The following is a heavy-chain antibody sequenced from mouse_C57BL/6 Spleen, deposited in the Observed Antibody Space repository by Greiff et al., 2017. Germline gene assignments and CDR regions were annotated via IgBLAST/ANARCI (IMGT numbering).Heavy chain of an antibody. Sequence: VKLQESGAELARPGASVKMSCKASGYTFTSYTMHWVKPRPGQGLEWIGYINPSSGYTKYNQKFKDQATLTADKSSSTAYMQLSSLTSEDSAVDYCSRWGTTVVARYFDVWGTGTTVTVSS. CDR1: GYTFTSYT. CDR3: SRWGTTVVARYFDV. J-gene: IGHJ1*03. V-gene: IGHV1-4*01. D-gene: IGHD1-1*01. CDR2: INPSSGYT.